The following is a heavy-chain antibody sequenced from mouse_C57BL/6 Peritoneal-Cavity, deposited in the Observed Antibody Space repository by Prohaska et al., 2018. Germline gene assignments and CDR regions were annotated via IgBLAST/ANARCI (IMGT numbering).Heavy chain of an antibody. CDR1: GYTFTSYW. CDR3: ARLDGHFDY. Sequence: QVQLQQPGAELVMPGASVKLSCKASGYTFTSYWMHWVKQRPGQGLEWIGEIDPSDSYTNYNQKFKGKATLTVDKSSSTAYMQLSSLTYEDAAVYYCARLDGHFDYWGKGTTLTVSS. V-gene: IGHV1-69*01. J-gene: IGHJ2*01. D-gene: IGHD1-1*01. CDR2: IDPSDSYT.